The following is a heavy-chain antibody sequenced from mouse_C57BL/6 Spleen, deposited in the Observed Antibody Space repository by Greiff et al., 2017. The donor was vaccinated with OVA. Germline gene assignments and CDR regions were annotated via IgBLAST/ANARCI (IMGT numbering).Heavy chain of an antibody. J-gene: IGHJ2*01. Sequence: QVHVKQSGAELVKPGASVKISCKASGYAFSSYWMNWVKQRPGKGLEWIGQIYPGDGDTNYNGKLKGKATLTADKSSSTAYMQLSSLTSEDSAVYFCARMVDFYFDFWGQGTTLTVSS. CDR1: GYAFSSYW. V-gene: IGHV1-80*01. CDR2: IYPGDGDT. D-gene: IGHD1-1*02. CDR3: ARMVDFYFDF.